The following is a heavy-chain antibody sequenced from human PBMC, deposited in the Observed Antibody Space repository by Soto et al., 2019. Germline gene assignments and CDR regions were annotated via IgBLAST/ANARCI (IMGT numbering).Heavy chain of an antibody. CDR1: GGTFSSYT. D-gene: IGHD2-15*01. CDR2: IIPILGIA. Sequence: ASVKVSCKASGGTFSSYTISWVRQAPGQGLEWMGRIIPILGIANYAQKFQGRVTITADKSTSTAYMELSSLRSEDTAVYYCARPLRKGYCSGGSCYLLQHWGQGTLVTVSS. J-gene: IGHJ1*01. CDR3: ARPLRKGYCSGGSCYLLQH. V-gene: IGHV1-69*02.